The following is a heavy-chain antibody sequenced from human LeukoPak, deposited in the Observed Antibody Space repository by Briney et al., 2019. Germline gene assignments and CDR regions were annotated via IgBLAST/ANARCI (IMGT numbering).Heavy chain of an antibody. V-gene: IGHV1-46*01. CDR3: ASHLHLSSSGGDAFDI. Sequence: ASVKVSCKASGYTFTSYYMRWVRQAPGQGLEWMGIINPSGGSTSYAQKFQGRVTMTRDTSTSTVYMELSSLRSEDTAVYYCASHLHLSSSGGDAFDIWGQGTMVTVSS. CDR2: INPSGGST. CDR1: GYTFTSYY. J-gene: IGHJ3*02. D-gene: IGHD2-15*01.